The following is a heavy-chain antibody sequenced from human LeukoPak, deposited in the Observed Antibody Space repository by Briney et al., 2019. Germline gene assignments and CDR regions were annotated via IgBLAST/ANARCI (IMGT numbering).Heavy chain of an antibody. CDR3: AKRTQKELPPLDY. CDR1: GFAFSTYA. J-gene: IGHJ4*02. Sequence: PGGSLRLSCAASGFAFSTYAMGWVRQAPVKVLDWVSAINAGGSATYYADSVKGRFTISRDNSKNTLFLQMNSLRAEDTAVYYCAKRTQKELPPLDYRGQGTLVTVSS. V-gene: IGHV3-23*01. D-gene: IGHD1-26*01. CDR2: INAGGSAT.